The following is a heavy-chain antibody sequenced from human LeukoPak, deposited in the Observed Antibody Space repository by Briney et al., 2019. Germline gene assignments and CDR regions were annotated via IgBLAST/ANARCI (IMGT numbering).Heavy chain of an antibody. Sequence: GGSLRLSCAASRFTFTDYGMHWVRQPPGKGLEWVALIWYDGSGKYYADSVKGRFTISRDNSKNTLYLQMNSLRAEDTAVYYCARDWCGGGSCYYFNHWGQGTLVTVSS. CDR1: RFTFTDYG. D-gene: IGHD2-15*01. J-gene: IGHJ4*02. CDR2: IWYDGSGK. V-gene: IGHV3-33*01. CDR3: ARDWCGGGSCYYFNH.